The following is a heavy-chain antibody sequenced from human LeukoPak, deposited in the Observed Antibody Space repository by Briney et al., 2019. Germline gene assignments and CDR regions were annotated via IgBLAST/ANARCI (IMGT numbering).Heavy chain of an antibody. J-gene: IGHJ6*02. D-gene: IGHD6-13*01. CDR1: GGSFSGYY. Sequence: PSETLSLTCAVYGGSFSGYYWSWIRQPPGKGLEWIGEINHSGSTNYNPSLKSRVTISVDTSKNQFSLKLSSVTAADTAVYYCARSYSSSWYRVYYGMDVWGQGTTVTVSS. V-gene: IGHV4-34*01. CDR2: INHSGST. CDR3: ARSYSSSWYRVYYGMDV.